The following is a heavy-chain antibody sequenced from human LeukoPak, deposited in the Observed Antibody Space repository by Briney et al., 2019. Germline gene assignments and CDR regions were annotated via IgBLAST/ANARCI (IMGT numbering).Heavy chain of an antibody. CDR2: IYTPGSP. V-gene: IGHV4-61*02. D-gene: IGHD3-10*01. CDR3: ARDRGTTTARGVPFWFET. CDR1: GGSVSSGDYY. J-gene: IGHJ5*02. Sequence: PSETLSPTCTVSGGSVSSGDYYWTWIRQPAGKGLEWIGRIYTPGSPSYNPSLKSRVTISVDTSTNQFSLKLTSVSAADTAVYYCARDRGTTTARGVPFWFETWGQGLLVTVSS.